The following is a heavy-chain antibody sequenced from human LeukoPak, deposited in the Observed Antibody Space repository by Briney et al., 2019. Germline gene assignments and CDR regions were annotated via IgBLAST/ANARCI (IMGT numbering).Heavy chain of an antibody. CDR3: ARGLDYGDYVGY. Sequence: KPSETLSLTCTVSGGSISSSSYYWGWIRQPPGKGLEWIGSIYYSGSTYYNPSLKSRVTISVDTSKNQFSLKPSSVTAADTAVYYCARGLDYGDYVGYWGQGTLVTVSS. J-gene: IGHJ4*02. CDR2: IYYSGST. D-gene: IGHD4-17*01. CDR1: GGSISSSSYY. V-gene: IGHV4-39*01.